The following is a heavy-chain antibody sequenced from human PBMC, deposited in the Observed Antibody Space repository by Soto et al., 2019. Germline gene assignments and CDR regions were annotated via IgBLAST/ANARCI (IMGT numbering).Heavy chain of an antibody. CDR3: ATSSRFALDF. Sequence: QVQLQDSGPGLVKPSETLSLTCSISGGSVSGDKNYWRWIRQSPGKGLEWIGFISYSVATIYNPSPKSRLTILVDSSKNQFSLRLISVTASDTALYYCATSSRFALDFWGQGTTVIVSS. CDR1: GGSVSGDKNY. D-gene: IGHD3-16*01. CDR2: ISYSVAT. J-gene: IGHJ3*01. V-gene: IGHV4-61*01.